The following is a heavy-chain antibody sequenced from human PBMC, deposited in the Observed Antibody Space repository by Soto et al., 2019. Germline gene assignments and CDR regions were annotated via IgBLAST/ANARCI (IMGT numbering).Heavy chain of an antibody. V-gene: IGHV3-21*01. J-gene: IGHJ4*02. CDR3: ASASSRWND. CDR2: ISSSSSYI. Sequence: TVWSLRISCAASGFTFSSYSMNWVRQAPGKGLEWVSSISSSSSYIYYADSVKGRFTISRDNAKNSLYLQMNSLRAEDTAVYYCASASSRWNDWGQGTMVTVYS. CDR1: GFTFSSYS. D-gene: IGHD6-13*01.